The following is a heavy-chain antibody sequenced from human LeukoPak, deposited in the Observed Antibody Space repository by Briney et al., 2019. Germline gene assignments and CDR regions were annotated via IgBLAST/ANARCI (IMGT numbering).Heavy chain of an antibody. CDR1: GGTFSSYA. CDR2: IIPIFGTA. V-gene: IGHV1-69*01. J-gene: IGHJ5*02. CDR3: ARDLLLSSVFDP. D-gene: IGHD3-10*01. Sequence: GASVKVSCKASGGTFSSYAISWVRQAPGQGLEWMGGIIPIFGTANYAQKFQGRVTITADESTSTAYMELSSLRSEDTAVYYCARDLLLSSVFDPWGQGTLVTVSS.